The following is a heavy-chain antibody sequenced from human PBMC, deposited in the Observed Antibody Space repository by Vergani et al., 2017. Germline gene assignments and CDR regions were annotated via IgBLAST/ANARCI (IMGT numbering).Heavy chain of an antibody. CDR1: GFTFSNYG. J-gene: IGHJ6*03. Sequence: VQLLESGGDLVQPGGSLRLSCAASGFTFSNYGLHWVRQAPGQGLEWVAVISHDGNKKYYVDSVKGRFTISRDNSKNTLYLYMNSLRADDTAVYYCAKDPRLKEDYYYYMDVWGKGTTVTVSS. CDR2: ISHDGNKK. V-gene: IGHV3-30*18. CDR3: AKDPRLKEDYYYYMDV.